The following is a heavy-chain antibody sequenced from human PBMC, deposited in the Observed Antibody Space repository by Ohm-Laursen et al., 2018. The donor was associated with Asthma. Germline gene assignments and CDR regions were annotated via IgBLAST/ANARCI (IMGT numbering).Heavy chain of an antibody. CDR3: SKCGGSCYRSSYNWFDS. V-gene: IGHV1-69*13. Sequence: SVKVSCKASGATFSSSSINWVRQAPGQGLEWMGGIIPIFATANYAQKFQDRVTITADESTSTVYMEVSSLRSEDTAVYYCSKCGGSCYRSSYNWFDSWGQGTLVTVSS. J-gene: IGHJ5*01. CDR2: IIPIFATA. CDR1: GATFSSSS. D-gene: IGHD3-16*02.